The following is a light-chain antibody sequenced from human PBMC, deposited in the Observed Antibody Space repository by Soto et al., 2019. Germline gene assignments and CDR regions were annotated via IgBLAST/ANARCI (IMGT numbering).Light chain of an antibody. CDR2: ATS. J-gene: IGKJ3*01. CDR3: QLRSIWPT. CDR1: QSVNNN. Sequence: EIVLTQSPATLSLSPGERATLSCRARQSVNNNLDWYQQRPGQPPRLLIYATSIRATGIPAPFSGSGSGTDFILTINSLEPEDFAVYFGQLRSIWPTFGPGTKVDIK. V-gene: IGKV3-11*01.